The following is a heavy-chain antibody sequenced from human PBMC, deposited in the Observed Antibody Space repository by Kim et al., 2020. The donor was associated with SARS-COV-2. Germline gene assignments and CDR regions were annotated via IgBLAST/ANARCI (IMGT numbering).Heavy chain of an antibody. V-gene: IGHV4-30-2*01. CDR2: IYGSGNT. D-gene: IGHD1-1*01. Sequence: SETLSLTCTVSGGSISSGFYSWSWIRQPPGKGLEWIGYIYGSGNTYYNPSLRGRVTISVDRPKNQLSLTVRSVTAADTAVYYWARKAKASSGFDPWGQGT. CDR3: ARKAKASSGFDP. CDR1: GGSISSGFYS. J-gene: IGHJ5*02.